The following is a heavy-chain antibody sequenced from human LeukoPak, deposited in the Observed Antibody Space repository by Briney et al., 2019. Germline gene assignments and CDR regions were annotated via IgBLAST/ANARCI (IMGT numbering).Heavy chain of an antibody. D-gene: IGHD6-13*01. V-gene: IGHV1-8*01. J-gene: IGHJ4*02. CDR3: ARGRWSSSDY. CDR1: VYTFTSYG. Sequence: ASVKASCKASVYTFTSYGINWVRQAPGQGLEWMGWMNPNSGNTGYAQKFQRRVTMTRNTSISTADMELSSLTSEDTAVYYCARGRWSSSDYWGQGTLVTVSS. CDR2: MNPNSGNT.